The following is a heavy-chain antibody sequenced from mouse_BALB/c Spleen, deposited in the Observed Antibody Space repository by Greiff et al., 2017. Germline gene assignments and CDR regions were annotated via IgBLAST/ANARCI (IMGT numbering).Heavy chain of an antibody. CDR1: GYTFTSYW. J-gene: IGHJ3*01. D-gene: IGHD2-3*01. CDR3: ARGDDGYSAY. V-gene: IGHV1-87*01. CDR2: IYPGDGDT. Sequence: VKLMESGAELARPGASVKLSCKASGYTFTSYWMQWVKQRPGQGLEWIGAIYPGDGDTRYTQKFKGKATLTADKSSSTAYMQLSSLASEDSAVYYCARGDDGYSAYWGQGTLVTVSA.